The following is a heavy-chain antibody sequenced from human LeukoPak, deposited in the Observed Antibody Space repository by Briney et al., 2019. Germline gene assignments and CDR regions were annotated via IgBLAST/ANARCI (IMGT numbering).Heavy chain of an antibody. V-gene: IGHV4-4*07. CDR1: GGSISSYY. CDR3: ARHARSIAVAGTFDY. J-gene: IGHJ4*02. D-gene: IGHD6-19*01. Sequence: SETLSLTCTVSGGSISSYYWSWIRQPAGKGLEWIGRIYTSGSTNYNPSLKSRVTMSVDTSKNQFSLKLSSVTAADTAVYYCARHARSIAVAGTFDYWGQGTLVTVSS. CDR2: IYTSGST.